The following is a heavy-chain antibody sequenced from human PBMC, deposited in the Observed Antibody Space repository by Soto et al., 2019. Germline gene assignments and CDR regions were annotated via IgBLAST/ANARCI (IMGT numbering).Heavy chain of an antibody. V-gene: IGHV4-59*01. CDR1: CGSIRGSY. Sequence: SETLSLTCIVSCGSIRGSYCSWIRQPPEKGLEWIASISYTGSATHNPSLKSRVSVSVDTTENQCSLKLTSVTAADTATYYCATGGGWLQNSNLRGLYFDYWGQGALVTVSS. J-gene: IGHJ4*02. D-gene: IGHD6-19*01. CDR2: ISYTGSA. CDR3: ATGGGWLQNSNLRGLYFDY.